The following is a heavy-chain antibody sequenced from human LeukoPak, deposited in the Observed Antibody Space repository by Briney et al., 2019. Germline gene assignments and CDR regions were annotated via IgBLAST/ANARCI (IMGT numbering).Heavy chain of an antibody. CDR1: GFTFSSYS. V-gene: IGHV3-21*01. Sequence: GGSLRLSCAASGFTFSSYSMNWVRQPPGKGLEWVSSISSSSSYIYYADSGKGRFTISRDNAKNSLYLQMNSLRAEDTAVYYCARDLEYSYGNFDYWGQGTLVTVSS. D-gene: IGHD5-18*01. CDR2: ISSSSSYI. CDR3: ARDLEYSYGNFDY. J-gene: IGHJ4*02.